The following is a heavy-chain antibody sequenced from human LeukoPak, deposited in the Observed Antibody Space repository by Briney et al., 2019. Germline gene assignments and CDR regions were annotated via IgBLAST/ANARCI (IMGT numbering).Heavy chain of an antibody. D-gene: IGHD1-1*01. V-gene: IGHV4-4*07. J-gene: IGHJ4*02. CDR1: GGSISSYY. CDR2: IYISGST. CDR3: ARNRGTWNDDGFDY. Sequence: SETLSLTCTVSGGSISSYYWSWIRQPAGKGLEWIGRIYISGSTNHNPSLKSRVTMSVDTSKNQFSLKLSSVTAADTAVYYCARNRGTWNDDGFDYWGQGTLVTVSS.